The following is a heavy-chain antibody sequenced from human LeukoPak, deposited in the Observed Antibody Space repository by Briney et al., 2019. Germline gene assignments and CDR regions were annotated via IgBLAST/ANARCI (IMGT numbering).Heavy chain of an antibody. D-gene: IGHD2-15*01. CDR2: IIPIFGTA. V-gene: IGHV1-69*05. CDR3: ARDPHHCSGGSCYGY. CDR1: GGTFSSYA. Sequence: SVKVSCKASGGTFSSYAISWVRQAPGQGLEWMGRIIPIFGTANYAQKFQGRVTITTDESTSTVYMELSSLRSEDTAVYYCARDPHHCSGGSCYGYWGQGTLVTVSS. J-gene: IGHJ4*02.